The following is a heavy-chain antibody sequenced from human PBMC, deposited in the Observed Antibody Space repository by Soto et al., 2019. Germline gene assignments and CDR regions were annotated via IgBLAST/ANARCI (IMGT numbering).Heavy chain of an antibody. CDR2: ISGSGGST. V-gene: IGHV3-23*01. D-gene: IGHD4-17*01. J-gene: IGHJ4*02. Sequence: EVQLLEAGGGLVQPGGSLRLSCAASGFTFSNYAMSWVRQAPGKGLEWVSVISGSGGSTYYADSVKGRFTISRDNSKNTLYLQMNSLRAEDTAVYYCAKDPAGDYLLGCFDYWGQGTLVTVSS. CDR3: AKDPAGDYLLGCFDY. CDR1: GFTFSNYA.